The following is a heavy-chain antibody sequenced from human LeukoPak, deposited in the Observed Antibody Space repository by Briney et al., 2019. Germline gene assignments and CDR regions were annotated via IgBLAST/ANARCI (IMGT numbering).Heavy chain of an antibody. CDR1: GYTFTSYD. CDR3: ARVGRITMVRGVWRLDY. D-gene: IGHD3-10*01. V-gene: IGHV1-8*01. Sequence: GASVEVSCKASGYTFTSYDINWVRQATGQGLEWMGWMNPNSGNTGYAQKFQGRVTMTRNTSISTAYMELSSLRSDDTAVYYCARVGRITMVRGVWRLDYWGQGTLVTVSS. J-gene: IGHJ4*02. CDR2: MNPNSGNT.